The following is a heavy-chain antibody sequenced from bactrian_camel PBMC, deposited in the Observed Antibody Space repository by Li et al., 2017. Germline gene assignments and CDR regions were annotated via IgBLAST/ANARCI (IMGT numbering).Heavy chain of an antibody. CDR2: INSFDGTT. J-gene: IGHJ4*01. V-gene: IGHV3S53*01. D-gene: IGHD3*01. Sequence: HVQLVESGGGSVQVGGSLRLSCAASGVTSNSNCVAWFRQAPGKEREGVASINSFDGTTRYADSEKGRFTISRDNAENTVYLQMNSLKPEDTANYYCVADYCTQTDSHQGTQVTVS. CDR1: GVTSNSNC.